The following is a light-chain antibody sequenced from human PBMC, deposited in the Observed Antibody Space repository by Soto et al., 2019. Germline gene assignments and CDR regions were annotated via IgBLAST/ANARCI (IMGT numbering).Light chain of an antibody. CDR1: QSVSSN. Sequence: IVMTQSPATLSVSPVERATLSCRASQSVSSNLAWYQQKPGQAPRLLIYGASTRATGFPARISGSGFGTEFTLTISSLQSEDFAVYYCQQYNNWPPSCGQGTKVDIK. V-gene: IGKV3-15*01. CDR2: GAS. CDR3: QQYNNWPPS. J-gene: IGKJ1*01.